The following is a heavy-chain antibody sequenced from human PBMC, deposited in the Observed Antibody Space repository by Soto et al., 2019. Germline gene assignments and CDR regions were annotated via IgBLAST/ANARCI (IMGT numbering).Heavy chain of an antibody. Sequence: QLQLQESGPGLVKPSETLSLTCSVSGGSISSSSYYWGWIRQPPGKGLEWIASIYYSGSTYYNPSLKSRVTMSVDTSKNQFSLRLSSVTAADTAVYYCARLLYDSRGYYYFDYWGQGTLVTVSS. D-gene: IGHD3-22*01. CDR1: GGSISSSSYY. J-gene: IGHJ4*02. CDR2: IYYSGST. CDR3: ARLLYDSRGYYYFDY. V-gene: IGHV4-39*01.